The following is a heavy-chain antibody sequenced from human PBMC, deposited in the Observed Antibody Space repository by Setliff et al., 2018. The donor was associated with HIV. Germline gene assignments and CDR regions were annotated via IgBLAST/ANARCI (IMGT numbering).Heavy chain of an antibody. J-gene: IGHJ4*02. Sequence: SETLSLTCTVSGASIRSHYWSWIRQPPGKGLEWIGSIYYSGSTDYNPSLKSRVTITIDMSKNQFSLKLRSLTAADTAVYYCARVGYGDISGLDYWGQGTLVTVSS. D-gene: IGHD4-17*01. V-gene: IGHV4-59*11. CDR1: GASIRSHY. CDR3: ARVGYGDISGLDY. CDR2: IYYSGST.